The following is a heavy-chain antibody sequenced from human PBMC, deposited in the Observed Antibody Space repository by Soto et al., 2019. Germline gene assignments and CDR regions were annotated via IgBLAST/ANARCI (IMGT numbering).Heavy chain of an antibody. D-gene: IGHD5-12*01. V-gene: IGHV4-30-2*01. Sequence: SETLSLTCAVSGGSISSGGYSWSWIRQPPGKGLEWIGYIYHSGSTYYNPSLKSRVTISVDRSKNQFSLKLSSVTAADTAVYYCASILRGYSGYLASWGQGTLVTVSS. CDR3: ASILRGYSGYLAS. CDR2: IYHSGST. CDR1: GGSISSGGYS. J-gene: IGHJ5*01.